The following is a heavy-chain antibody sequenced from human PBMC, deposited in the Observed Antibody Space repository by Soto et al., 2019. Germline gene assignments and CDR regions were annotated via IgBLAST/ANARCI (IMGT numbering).Heavy chain of an antibody. CDR1: GGSISRGGYY. V-gene: IGHV4-31*03. CDR2: IYYSGST. CDR3: ASAGHCSDGVCFGWFDP. J-gene: IGHJ5*02. D-gene: IGHD2-8*01. Sequence: QVQLQESGPGLVKPSQTLSLTCTVSGGSISRGGYYWSWILQNPGKGLEWIGYIYYSGSTCYNPSCRSRGTISVVTSKNHFSLEVGAVTGADTAVYYCASAGHCSDGVCFGWFDPWGQGTLVTVSS.